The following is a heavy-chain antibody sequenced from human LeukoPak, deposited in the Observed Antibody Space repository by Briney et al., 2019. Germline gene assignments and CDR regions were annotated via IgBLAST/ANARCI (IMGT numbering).Heavy chain of an antibody. CDR2: IYSGGST. J-gene: IGHJ5*02. CDR3: ARYYSSGRNQNWFDP. V-gene: IGHV3-53*01. D-gene: IGHD6-19*01. CDR1: GFTVSSNY. Sequence: PGGSLRLSCAASGFTVSSNYMSWVRQAPGKGLEWVSVIYSGGSTYYADSVKGRFTISRDNSKNTLYLQMNSLRAEDTAVYYCARYYSSGRNQNWFDPWGQGTLVTVSS.